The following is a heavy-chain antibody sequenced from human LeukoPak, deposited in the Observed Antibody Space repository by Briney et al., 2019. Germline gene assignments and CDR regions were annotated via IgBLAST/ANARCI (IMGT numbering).Heavy chain of an antibody. CDR1: GYTFTGYY. J-gene: IGHJ2*01. CDR2: INPNSGGT. Sequence: VASVKVSCKASGYTFTGYYMHWVRQAPGQGLEWMGWINPNSGGTNYAQKFQGRVTMTRDTSISTAYMELSRLRSEDTAVYYCARTLVVTAIYWYFDLWGRGTLVTVSS. V-gene: IGHV1-2*02. CDR3: ARTLVVTAIYWYFDL. D-gene: IGHD2-21*02.